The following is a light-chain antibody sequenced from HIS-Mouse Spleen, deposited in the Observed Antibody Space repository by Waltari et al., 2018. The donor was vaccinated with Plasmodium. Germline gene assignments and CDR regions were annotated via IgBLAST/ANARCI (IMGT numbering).Light chain of an antibody. V-gene: IGKV1-33*01. Sequence: DIQMTQSPSPLTASVAARVTITCQASQDISNYLNWYQQKPGKAPKLLIYDASNLETGVPSRFSGSGSGTDFTFTISSLQPEDIATYYCQQYDNLPPLFTFGPGTKVDIK. CDR3: QQYDNLPPLFT. CDR2: DAS. CDR1: QDISNY. J-gene: IGKJ3*01.